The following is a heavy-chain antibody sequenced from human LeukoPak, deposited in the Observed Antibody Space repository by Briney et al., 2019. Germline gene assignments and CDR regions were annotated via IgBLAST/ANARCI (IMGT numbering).Heavy chain of an antibody. J-gene: IGHJ4*02. Sequence: GGSLRLSCTASGFTFGDYAMSWVRQAPGKGLEWVGFIRSKAYGGTTEYAASVKGRFTISRDDSKSIAYLQMNSLKTEDTAVYYCTRDQYSGAVAGIGYWGLGTLVTVSS. D-gene: IGHD6-19*01. CDR1: GFTFGDYA. CDR3: TRDQYSGAVAGIGY. CDR2: IRSKAYGGTT. V-gene: IGHV3-49*04.